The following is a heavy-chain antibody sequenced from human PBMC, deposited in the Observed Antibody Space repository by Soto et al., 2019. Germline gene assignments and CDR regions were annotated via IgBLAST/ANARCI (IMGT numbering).Heavy chain of an antibody. V-gene: IGHV4-59*01. D-gene: IGHD6-19*01. CDR3: ARESQRGAVARLGAFDI. Sequence: ETLSLTFTVSGGSISSYYWSWIRQPPGKGLEWIGYIYYSGSTNYNPSLKSRVTISVDTSKNQFSLKLSSVTAADTAVYYCARESQRGAVARLGAFDIWGQGTMVTDSS. CDR1: GGSISSYY. CDR2: IYYSGST. J-gene: IGHJ3*02.